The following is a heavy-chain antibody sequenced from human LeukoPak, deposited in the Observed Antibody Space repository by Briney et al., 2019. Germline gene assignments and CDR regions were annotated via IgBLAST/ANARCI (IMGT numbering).Heavy chain of an antibody. CDR2: ITYSGYT. V-gene: IGHV4-59*01. CDR3: AREGTSGTHLNWFDP. Sequence: SETLSLTCTESFGSISNYYWSWIRQPPGKGLEWIGYITYSGYTDSHPSLKSRVTLSVDTSKNQFSLKLSSVTAADTAVYYCAREGTSGTHLNWFDPWGQGTLVTVSS. D-gene: IGHD1-1*01. CDR1: FGSISNYY. J-gene: IGHJ5*02.